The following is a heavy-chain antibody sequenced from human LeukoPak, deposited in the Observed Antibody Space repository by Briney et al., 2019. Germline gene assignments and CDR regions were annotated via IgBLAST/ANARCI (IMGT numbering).Heavy chain of an antibody. CDR3: ARGRYNSKTDFDY. D-gene: IGHD3-16*02. CDR2: IHSSGNI. V-gene: IGHV4-59*12. CDR1: GGSISSYY. Sequence: PSETLSLTCTVSGGSISSYYWSWIRQPPGKGLEWIGSIHSSGNIYYNPSLKSRVTISLDTSNNQFSLRLFSVSAADTAVYYCARGRYNSKTDFDYWGQGTLVTVSS. J-gene: IGHJ4*02.